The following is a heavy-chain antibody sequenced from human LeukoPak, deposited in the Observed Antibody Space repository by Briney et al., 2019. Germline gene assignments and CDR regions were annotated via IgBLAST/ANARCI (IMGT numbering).Heavy chain of an antibody. D-gene: IGHD6-13*01. CDR3: AREKIAAAGTSQYFDL. J-gene: IGHJ2*01. V-gene: IGHV3-30*03. CDR1: GITFSRYG. Sequence: GGSLRLSCAASGITFSRYGMHWVRQAPGKGLEWVAVISYDGSNKYYVDSVKGRFTISRDNSKNTLYLQMNSLRPEDTAVYYCAREKIAAAGTSQYFDLWGRGTLVTVSS. CDR2: ISYDGSNK.